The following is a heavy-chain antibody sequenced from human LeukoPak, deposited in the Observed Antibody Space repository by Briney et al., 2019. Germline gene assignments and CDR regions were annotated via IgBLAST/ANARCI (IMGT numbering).Heavy chain of an antibody. CDR1: AGSITSGSHH. J-gene: IGHJ4*02. CDR3: VRHDGRGGATMGALDS. D-gene: IGHD5-12*01. V-gene: IGHV4-39*01. Sequence: SETLSLTCTVSAGSITSGSHHWGWIRQSPGRGLEWIGSIYYGRTTYYNPSLNSRVTISVVTSNNQFSLQLNSVTAADTAVYYCVRHDGRGGATMGALDSWGQGSLVTVSS. CDR2: IYYGRTT.